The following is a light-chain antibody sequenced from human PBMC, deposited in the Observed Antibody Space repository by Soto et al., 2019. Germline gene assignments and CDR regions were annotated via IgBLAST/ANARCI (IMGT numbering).Light chain of an antibody. CDR2: ASS. CDR3: SSYTSGTTLYV. V-gene: IGLV2-14*01. CDR1: SSDVGGYNY. Sequence: QSVLTQPASVSGSPGQSITISCTGTSSDVGGYNYVSWYQHHPGKAPRLMIYASSSRPSGVPHRFSGSRSGNTASLTISGLQAEDEADYYCSSYTSGTTLYVFGTGTKLTVL. J-gene: IGLJ1*01.